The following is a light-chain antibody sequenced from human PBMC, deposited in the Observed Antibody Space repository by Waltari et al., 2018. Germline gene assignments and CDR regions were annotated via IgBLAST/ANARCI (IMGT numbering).Light chain of an antibody. Sequence: VLTQSPGTLSLSPGETATLSCRASQTITKRYFAWYQQKPGQAPRLLSYGASSRAAGVPDRFSGSGSGTDFTLTISRLEPEDFAVYFCQQYGSSIMYTFGQGTKLEIK. CDR3: QQYGSSIMYT. CDR1: QTITKRY. CDR2: GAS. J-gene: IGKJ2*01. V-gene: IGKV3-20*01.